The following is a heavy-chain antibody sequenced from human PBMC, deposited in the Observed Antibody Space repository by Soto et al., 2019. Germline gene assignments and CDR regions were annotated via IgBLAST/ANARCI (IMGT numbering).Heavy chain of an antibody. J-gene: IGHJ4*02. CDR1: GGSFSGYY. D-gene: IGHD4-17*01. CDR2: INHSGST. Sequence: QVQLQQWGAGLLKPSETLSLTCAVYGGSFSGYYWSWIRQPPGKGLEWIGEINHSGSTNYNPSLKSRVTISVDPSKNQFSLKLSSVTAADTAVYYCARRIKETTVTTDYWGQGTLVTVSS. V-gene: IGHV4-34*01. CDR3: ARRIKETTVTTDY.